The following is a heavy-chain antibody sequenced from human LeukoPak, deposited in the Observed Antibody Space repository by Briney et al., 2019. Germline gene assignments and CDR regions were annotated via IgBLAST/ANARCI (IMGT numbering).Heavy chain of an antibody. Sequence: GSLRLSCAASGFTFSDYYMSWIRQDPGKGLEWVSYISSSGSTIYYADSVKGRFTISRDNAKNSLYLQMNSLRAEDTAVYYCARDSSYGEIAGVDAFDIWGQGTMVTVSS. CDR2: ISSSGSTI. V-gene: IGHV3-11*04. CDR1: GFTFSDYY. D-gene: IGHD5-18*01. J-gene: IGHJ3*02. CDR3: ARDSSYGEIAGVDAFDI.